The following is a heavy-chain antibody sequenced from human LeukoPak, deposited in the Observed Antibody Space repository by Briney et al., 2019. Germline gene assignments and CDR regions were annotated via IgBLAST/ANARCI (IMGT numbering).Heavy chain of an antibody. J-gene: IGHJ6*02. Sequence: GGSLRLSCAASGFTVSSNYMSWVRQAPGKGLEWVSVIYSGGSTYYADSVKGRFTISRDNSKNTLYLQMNSLRAEDTAVYYCAREKYPYGMDVWGQGTPVTVSS. V-gene: IGHV3-66*01. D-gene: IGHD2-2*01. CDR2: IYSGGST. CDR3: AREKYPYGMDV. CDR1: GFTVSSNY.